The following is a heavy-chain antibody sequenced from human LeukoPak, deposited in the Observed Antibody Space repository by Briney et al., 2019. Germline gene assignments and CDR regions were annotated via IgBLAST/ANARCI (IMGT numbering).Heavy chain of an antibody. Sequence: GPSVSLSCKDSGYTFTGYYLHWVRQAPGQGPEWMGWINPKSGGTNYAQKYQGRVTKTRDTSISTAYMEVSRLRSDGTAVYYCARDPGLKGSYWYFDLWGRGNLVTVSS. D-gene: IGHD3/OR15-3a*01. V-gene: IGHV1-2*02. CDR3: ARDPGLKGSYWYFDL. CDR2: INPKSGGT. CDR1: GYTFTGYY. J-gene: IGHJ2*01.